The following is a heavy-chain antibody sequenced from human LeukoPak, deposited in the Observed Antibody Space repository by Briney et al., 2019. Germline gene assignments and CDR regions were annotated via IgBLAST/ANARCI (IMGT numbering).Heavy chain of an antibody. Sequence: GGSLRLSCAASGFTFDDYGMSWVRHAPGKGLEWVSGINWNGGSTGYADSVKGRFTISRDNAKNSLYLQMNSLRAEDTALYYCARDGDNYYGSGSSSWFDPWGQGTLVTVSS. CDR1: GFTFDDYG. CDR3: ARDGDNYYGSGSSSWFDP. CDR2: INWNGGST. J-gene: IGHJ5*02. D-gene: IGHD3-10*01. V-gene: IGHV3-20*04.